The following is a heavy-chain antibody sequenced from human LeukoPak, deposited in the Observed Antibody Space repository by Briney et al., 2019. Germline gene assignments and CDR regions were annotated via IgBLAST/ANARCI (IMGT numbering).Heavy chain of an antibody. CDR2: IRNDGSNK. D-gene: IGHD3-3*01. Sequence: PGGSLKLSCAASGFTFSNYGMHWVRQAPGKGLEWVAFIRNDGSNKYYADSVKGRFTISRDNSKNTLYLQMNSLRAEDTAAYYCAKRALRAIFGVVMGGDFDYWGQGTLVTSPQ. J-gene: IGHJ4*02. CDR1: GFTFSNYG. CDR3: AKRALRAIFGVVMGGDFDY. V-gene: IGHV3-30*02.